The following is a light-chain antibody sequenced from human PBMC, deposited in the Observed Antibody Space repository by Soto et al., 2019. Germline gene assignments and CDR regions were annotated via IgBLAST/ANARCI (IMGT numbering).Light chain of an antibody. J-gene: IGKJ4*01. CDR2: WAS. V-gene: IGKV4-1*01. CDR3: QQYYRPPLT. Sequence: DIVMTQSPDSLAVSLGERATINCKSSQSVLSASNNKNYLAWFQQKPGQHPNLLIYWASTRESGVPGRFSGSGSGTDFTLTISSLQAEDVAVYFCQQYYRPPLTFGGGTKVEIK. CDR1: QSVLSASNNKNY.